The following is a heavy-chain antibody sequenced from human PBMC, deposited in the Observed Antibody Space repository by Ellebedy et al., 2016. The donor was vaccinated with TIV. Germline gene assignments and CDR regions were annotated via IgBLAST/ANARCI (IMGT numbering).Heavy chain of an antibody. V-gene: IGHV3-33*08. CDR3: ARGGDGHNPQQLDY. D-gene: IGHD5-24*01. J-gene: IGHJ4*02. CDR2: IWFDGSKK. Sequence: PGGSLRLSCAASGFTFSTYTVNWVRQAPGKGLEWVAVIWFDGSKKYYADSVKGRFTISRDDSKNTVYLQMNSLRAEDTAVYSCARGGDGHNPQQLDYWGQGTLVTVSS. CDR1: GFTFSTYT.